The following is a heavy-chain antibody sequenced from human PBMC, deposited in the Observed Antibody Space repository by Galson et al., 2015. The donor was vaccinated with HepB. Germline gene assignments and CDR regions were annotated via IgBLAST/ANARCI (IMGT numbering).Heavy chain of an antibody. Sequence: SLRLSCAASGFTFSSYGMPWVRQAPGKGLEWVAVISYDGSNKYYADSVKGRFTISRDNSKNTLYLQMNSLRAEDTAVYYCAKDLTPQLPDYYYYGMDVWGQGTTVTVSS. V-gene: IGHV3-30*18. CDR2: ISYDGSNK. CDR1: GFTFSSYG. CDR3: AKDLTPQLPDYYYYGMDV. J-gene: IGHJ6*02. D-gene: IGHD2-2*01.